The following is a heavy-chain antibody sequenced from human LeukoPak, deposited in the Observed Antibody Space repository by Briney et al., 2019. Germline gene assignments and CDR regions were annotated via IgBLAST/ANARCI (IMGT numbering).Heavy chain of an antibody. Sequence: PGGSLRLSCAASGFTFSSYGMHWVRQAPGKGLVWVSRINSDGSSTSYADSVKGRFTISRDNAKNTLYLQMNSLRAEDTAVYYCARDSLVGAQDYWGQGTLVTVSS. CDR3: ARDSLVGAQDY. CDR1: GFTFSSYG. D-gene: IGHD1-26*01. CDR2: INSDGSST. J-gene: IGHJ4*02. V-gene: IGHV3-74*01.